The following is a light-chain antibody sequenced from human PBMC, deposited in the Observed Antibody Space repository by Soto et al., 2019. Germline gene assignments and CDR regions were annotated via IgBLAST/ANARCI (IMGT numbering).Light chain of an antibody. J-gene: IGKJ1*01. V-gene: IGKV3-20*01. CDR2: GAS. CDR1: QNVDSNY. CDR3: QQYGSLSWT. Sequence: EIVLTQSPGTLSLSPGERATLSYRASQNVDSNYLAWYQQKPGQAPRIIIFGASGRATGIPDRFSGSGSGTDFTLTISRLETEDFAVYYCQQYGSLSWTFGQGTKVAIK.